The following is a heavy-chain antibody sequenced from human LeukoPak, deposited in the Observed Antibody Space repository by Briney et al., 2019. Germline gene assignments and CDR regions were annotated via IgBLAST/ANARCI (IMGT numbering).Heavy chain of an antibody. CDR1: GFTFSNAW. Sequence: GGSLRLSCAASGFTFSNAWMNWVRQAPGKGLEWVGRIKSKTDGGTTDYAAPVKGRFTISRDNSNNTLYLQMNSLRAEDTAVYYCAKGLYFGELLGPCDFWGQGTLVTVSS. J-gene: IGHJ4*02. V-gene: IGHV3-15*07. D-gene: IGHD3-10*01. CDR3: AKGLYFGELLGPCDF. CDR2: IKSKTDGGTT.